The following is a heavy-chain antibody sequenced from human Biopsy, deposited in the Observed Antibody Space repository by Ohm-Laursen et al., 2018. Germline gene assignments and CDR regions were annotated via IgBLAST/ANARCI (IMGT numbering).Heavy chain of an antibody. Sequence: SLRLSCTASEFTFSSYSMNWVRQAPGKGLEWVSSISTSSTYIYYADSVKGRFSISRDDALNSLYLQMNSLRADDTAVYYCARDTRWSPYHMDVWGQGTTVTVSS. J-gene: IGHJ6*02. D-gene: IGHD4-23*01. CDR1: EFTFSSYS. V-gene: IGHV3-21*04. CDR3: ARDTRWSPYHMDV. CDR2: ISTSSTYI.